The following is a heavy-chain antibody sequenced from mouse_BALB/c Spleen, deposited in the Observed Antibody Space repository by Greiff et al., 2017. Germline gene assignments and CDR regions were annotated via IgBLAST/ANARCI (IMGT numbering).Heavy chain of an antibody. V-gene: IGHV2-6-5*01. J-gene: IGHJ4*01. CDR1: GFSLTDYG. D-gene: IGHD1-2*01. CDR3: AKPITTDYYAMDY. CDR2: IWGGGST. Sequence: VKLVESGPGLVAPSQSLSITCTVSGFSLTDYGVSWIRQPPGKGLEWLGVIWGGGSTYYNSALKSRLSISKDNSKSQVFLKMNSLQTDDTAMYYCAKPITTDYYAMDYWGQGTSVTVSS.